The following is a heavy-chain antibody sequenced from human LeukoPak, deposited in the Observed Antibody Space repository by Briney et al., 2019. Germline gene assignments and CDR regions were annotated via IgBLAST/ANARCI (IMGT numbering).Heavy chain of an antibody. CDR3: ARSRKNDCTSTSCYTDY. D-gene: IGHD2-2*02. CDR2: IYYSGST. V-gene: IGHV4-39*01. Sequence: SETLSLTCTVSGGSISSSNYYWGWIRQPPGKGLEWIGSIYYSGSTYCNPSLKSRVTISVDTSKNQFSLKLNSLTAADTAVYYCARSRKNDCTSTSCYTDYWGQGALVTVSS. J-gene: IGHJ4*02. CDR1: GGSISSSNYY.